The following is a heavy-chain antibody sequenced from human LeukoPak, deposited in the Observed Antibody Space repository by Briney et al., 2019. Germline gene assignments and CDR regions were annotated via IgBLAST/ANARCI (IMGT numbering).Heavy chain of an antibody. Sequence: ASVKVSCKASGYTFTSYYMHWVRQAPGQGLEWMGIINPSGGSTSYAQKFQGRVTMTRDMSTSTVYMELSSLRSEDTAVYYCARGLFSSSWYLSHYYGMDVWGQGTTVTVSS. V-gene: IGHV1-46*01. CDR2: INPSGGST. J-gene: IGHJ6*02. CDR3: ARGLFSSSWYLSHYYGMDV. D-gene: IGHD6-13*01. CDR1: GYTFTSYY.